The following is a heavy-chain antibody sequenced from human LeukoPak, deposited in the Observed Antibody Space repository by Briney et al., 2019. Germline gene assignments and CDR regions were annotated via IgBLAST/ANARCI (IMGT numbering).Heavy chain of an antibody. CDR1: GFTFSSYW. D-gene: IGHD6-19*01. CDR3: ARDFSGGWTHYCY. J-gene: IGHJ4*02. CDR2: IKQDGSEK. V-gene: IGHV3-7*01. Sequence: GGSLRLSCAASGFTFSSYWMSWVRQAPGKGLEWVANIKQDGSEKNYVDSVKGRFTISRDNAKNSLYLQMNSLRAEDTAVYYCARDFSGGWTHYCYWGQGTLVTVSS.